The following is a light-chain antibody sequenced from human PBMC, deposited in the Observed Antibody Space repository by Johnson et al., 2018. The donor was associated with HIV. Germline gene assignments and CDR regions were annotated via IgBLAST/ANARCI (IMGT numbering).Light chain of an antibody. CDR3: GTCVGSLSACV. Sequence: QPVLTQPPSVSAAPGQKVTISCSGSTSSIGNNYVSWYQHLPGTAPKLLIYENNKRPSGIPARFSGSKSGTSATLGITGLQTGDEADYYCGTCVGSLSACVFGTGTKVTVL. CDR1: TSSIGNNY. J-gene: IGLJ1*01. V-gene: IGLV1-51*02. CDR2: ENN.